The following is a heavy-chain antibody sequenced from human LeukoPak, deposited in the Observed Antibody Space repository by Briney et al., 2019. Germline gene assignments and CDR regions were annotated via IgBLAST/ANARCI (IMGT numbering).Heavy chain of an antibody. J-gene: IGHJ4*02. CDR2: ISSSSSTI. CDR3: ARSVRYCSSTSCPFDY. D-gene: IGHD2-2*01. V-gene: IGHV3-48*04. CDR1: GFTFSSYS. Sequence: GGSLRLSCAASGFTFSSYSMNWVRQAPGKGLEWVSYISSSSSTIYYAASVKGRFTISRDNAKNSLYLQMNSLRAEDTAVYYCARSVRYCSSTSCPFDYWGQGTLVTVSS.